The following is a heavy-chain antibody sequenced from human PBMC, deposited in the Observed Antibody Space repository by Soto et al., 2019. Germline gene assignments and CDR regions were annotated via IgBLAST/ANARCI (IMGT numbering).Heavy chain of an antibody. J-gene: IGHJ1*01. CDR2: IYYSGST. D-gene: IGHD3-22*01. CDR1: GGSISSGGYY. CDR3: AREDHDSSGYYFQH. Sequence: QVQLQESGPGLVKPSQTLSLTCTVSGGSISSGGYYWSWIRQHPGKGLEWIGYIYYSGSTYYNPSLNSRVTISVDTSKNQFSLKLSSVTAADTAVYYCAREDHDSSGYYFQHWGQGTLVTVSS. V-gene: IGHV4-31*03.